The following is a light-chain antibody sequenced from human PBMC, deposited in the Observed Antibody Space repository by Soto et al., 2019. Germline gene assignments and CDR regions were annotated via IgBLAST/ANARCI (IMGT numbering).Light chain of an antibody. Sequence: DIEMTQSPASLSASVGDRVTISCRTSQTINNNLNWYQQRPGKAPNLLIYSSSSLMSGVPPRFRGSGSGTDFTLTISSLQPEDFATYFCQQTYITPITFGQGTRLDIK. CDR3: QQTYITPIT. J-gene: IGKJ5*01. V-gene: IGKV1-39*01. CDR2: SSS. CDR1: QTINNN.